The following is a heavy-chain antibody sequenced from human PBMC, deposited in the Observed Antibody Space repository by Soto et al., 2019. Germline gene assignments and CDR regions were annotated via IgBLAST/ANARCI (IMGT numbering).Heavy chain of an antibody. CDR2: ISGSAGNT. CDR1: GFSFSDYG. D-gene: IGHD3-16*01. V-gene: IGHV3-23*01. Sequence: EVQLLESGGGLVQPGGSLRLSCAASGFSFSDYGMNWVRQAPGKRLEWVAAISGSAGNTYYADSVKGRFSTSRDNSKSTLYLEMNSLRVEDTAIYYCAKTFGNHCLPEYWGQGTLVTVSS. CDR3: AKTFGNHCLPEY. J-gene: IGHJ4*02.